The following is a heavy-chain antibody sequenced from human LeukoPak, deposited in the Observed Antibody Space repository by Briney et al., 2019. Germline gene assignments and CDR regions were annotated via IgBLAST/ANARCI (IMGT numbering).Heavy chain of an antibody. CDR2: IFSSGAA. CDR1: GRSISPYY. CDR3: ARGPTTVTRAFDY. V-gene: IGHV4-59*01. J-gene: IGHJ4*02. D-gene: IGHD4-17*01. Sequence: SETLSLTCSVSGRSISPYYWSWFRQAPGRGLEWVGYIFSSGAASYKPSLKSRVTLSVDTSKNQFSLRLNSVTPADTAVYYCARGPTTVTRAFDYWGQGTLVTVSS.